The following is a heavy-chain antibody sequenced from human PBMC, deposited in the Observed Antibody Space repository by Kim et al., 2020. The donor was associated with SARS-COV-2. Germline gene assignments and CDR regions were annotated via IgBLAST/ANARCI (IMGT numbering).Heavy chain of an antibody. Sequence: ETLSLTCTVSGASIGRYYWSWIRQPAGKGLQWIGRIHTIGTINYNPALKSRVNMSLDTTKNQFSLEMTSVTAADTGVYYCAGGDYSPNSGYCIDCWGQGTLVAVSS. J-gene: IGHJ4*02. CDR2: IHTIGTI. V-gene: IGHV4-4*07. CDR1: GASIGRYY. CDR3: AGGDYSPNSGYCIDC. D-gene: IGHD7-27*01.